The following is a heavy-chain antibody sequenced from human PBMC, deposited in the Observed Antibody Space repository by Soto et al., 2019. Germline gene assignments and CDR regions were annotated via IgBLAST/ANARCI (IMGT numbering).Heavy chain of an antibody. Sequence: GGSLRLSCAASGFTFSTYGMHWVRQAPGKGLEYVAGVRYDGRAEYYVDSVRGRFTISRDNSKNTLYLQMNSLRAEDTAVYYCATAILTTRAPYYYYYMDVWGKGTTVTVSS. J-gene: IGHJ6*03. CDR2: VRYDGRAE. V-gene: IGHV3-30*02. CDR3: ATAILTTRAPYYYYYMDV. D-gene: IGHD3-9*01. CDR1: GFTFSTYG.